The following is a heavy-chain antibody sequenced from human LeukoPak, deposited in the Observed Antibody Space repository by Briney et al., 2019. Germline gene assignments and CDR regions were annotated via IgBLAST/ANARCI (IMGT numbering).Heavy chain of an antibody. V-gene: IGHV3-23*01. J-gene: IGHJ6*03. CDR2: ISGSGGST. CDR1: GFTFSSYG. D-gene: IGHD3-10*01. CDR3: AKDGQVSGSSPRGYYYYYMDV. Sequence: PGGSLRLSCAASGFTFSSYGMSWVRQAPGRGLEWVSAISGSGGSTYYADSVKGRFTISRDNSKNTLYLQMNSLRAEDTAVYYCAKDGQVSGSSPRGYYYYYMDVWGKGTMVTISS.